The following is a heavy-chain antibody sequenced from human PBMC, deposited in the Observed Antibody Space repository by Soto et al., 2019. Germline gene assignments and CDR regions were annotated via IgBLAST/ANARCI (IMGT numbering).Heavy chain of an antibody. J-gene: IGHJ6*02. CDR2: INPSGGSI. CDR3: AREFEGNYYGMDV. D-gene: IGHD3-10*01. V-gene: IGHV1-46*01. CDR1: GYTFTSYY. Sequence: ASVKVSCKASGYTFTSYYVHWVRQAPGQGLEWVGVINPSGGSISYAQKFQGRVTMTGDTSTSTVYMELSSLRSEDTAVYYCAREFEGNYYGMDVWGQGTTVTVSS.